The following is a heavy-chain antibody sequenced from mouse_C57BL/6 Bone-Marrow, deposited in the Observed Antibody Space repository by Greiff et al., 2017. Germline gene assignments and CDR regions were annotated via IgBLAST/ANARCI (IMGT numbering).Heavy chain of an antibody. CDR1: GYTFTSYW. J-gene: IGHJ2*01. Sequence: VKLQQPGAELVMPGASVKLSCKASGYTFTSYWMHWVKQRPGQGLEWIGEIDPSDSYTNYNQKFKGKSTLTVDKSSSTAYMQRSSLTSEDSAVYYCAREGYDGYYFYFDYWGQGTTLTVSS. D-gene: IGHD2-3*01. V-gene: IGHV1-69*01. CDR2: IDPSDSYT. CDR3: AREGYDGYYFYFDY.